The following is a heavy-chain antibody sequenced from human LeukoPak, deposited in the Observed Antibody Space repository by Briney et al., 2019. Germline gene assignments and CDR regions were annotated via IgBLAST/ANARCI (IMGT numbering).Heavy chain of an antibody. J-gene: IGHJ4*02. CDR3: AREHDNYYDSSGLDY. Sequence: GASVTVSCTASGGTFSSYAISWVRQAPGQGLEWMGGIIPIFGTANYAQKFQGRVTITADESTSTAYMELSSLRSEDTAVYYCAREHDNYYDSSGLDYWGQGTLVTVSS. CDR1: GGTFSSYA. V-gene: IGHV1-69*13. CDR2: IIPIFGTA. D-gene: IGHD3-22*01.